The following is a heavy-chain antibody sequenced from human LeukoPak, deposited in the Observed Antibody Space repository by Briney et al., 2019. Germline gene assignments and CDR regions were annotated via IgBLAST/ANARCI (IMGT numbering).Heavy chain of an antibody. J-gene: IGHJ5*02. CDR3: ARSVRNWFDP. D-gene: IGHD5/OR15-5a*01. Sequence: SETLSLTCTVFGDSVSSYYWSWIRRPPGKGLEWIGYIYYSGSTNYNPSLESRVTISIDTSKNQFSLSLTSVTAADTAVYYCARSVRNWFDPWGQGTLVTVFS. CDR2: IYYSGST. CDR1: GDSVSSYY. V-gene: IGHV4-59*02.